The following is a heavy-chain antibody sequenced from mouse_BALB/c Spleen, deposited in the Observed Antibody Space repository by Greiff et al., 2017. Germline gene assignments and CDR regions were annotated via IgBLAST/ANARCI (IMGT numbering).Heavy chain of an antibody. Sequence: VQGVESGPGLVAPSQSLSITCTVSGFSLTGYGVNWVRQPPGKGLEWLGMIWGDGSTDYNSALKSRLSISKDNSKSQVFLKMNSLQTDDTARYYCARGKSTATGAMDYWGQGTSVTVSS. D-gene: IGHD1-2*01. CDR1: GFSLTGYG. J-gene: IGHJ4*01. CDR2: IWGDGST. V-gene: IGHV2-6-7*01. CDR3: ARGKSTATGAMDY.